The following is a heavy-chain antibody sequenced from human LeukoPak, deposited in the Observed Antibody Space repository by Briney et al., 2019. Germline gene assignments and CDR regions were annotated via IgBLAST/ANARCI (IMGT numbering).Heavy chain of an antibody. CDR2: IYSSGST. CDR1: GGSIRGYY. J-gene: IGHJ4*02. V-gene: IGHV4-59*01. Sequence: SETLSLTCNVSGGSIRGYYWSWIRQPPGKGLEWIGYIYSSGSTNYNPSLKSRVTMSVDTSKNQFSLKLSSVTAADTAVYYCARGITYYYGSGRYYFDYWGQGTLVTVSS. CDR3: ARGITYYYGSGRYYFDY. D-gene: IGHD3-10*01.